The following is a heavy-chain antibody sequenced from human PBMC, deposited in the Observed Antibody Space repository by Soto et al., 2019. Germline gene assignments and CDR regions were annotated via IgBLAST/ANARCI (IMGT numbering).Heavy chain of an antibody. V-gene: IGHV3-33*01. Sequence: GGSLSLSCAASGFTFGTYAMHWVRQAPGKGLEWVAVIYYDGSNRYYGDAVKGRFTISRDNSKSTLYLQMSSLRVEDTAVYYCARAFCTNGVCYYFFDYWGHGTLVTVSS. CDR1: GFTFGTYA. CDR2: IYYDGSNR. D-gene: IGHD2-8*01. CDR3: ARAFCTNGVCYYFFDY. J-gene: IGHJ4*01.